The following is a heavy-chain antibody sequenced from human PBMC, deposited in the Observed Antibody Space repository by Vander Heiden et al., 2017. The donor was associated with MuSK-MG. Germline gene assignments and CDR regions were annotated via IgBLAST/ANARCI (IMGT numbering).Heavy chain of an antibody. CDR2: ITSGSSAM. D-gene: IGHD2-2*01. CDR1: GFSFRTYD. J-gene: IGHJ6*03. Sequence: EVQLVESGGGLVQPGGSLRLSCAASGFSFRTYDMNWVRTAPGKGLEWLSSITSGSSAMSYADSVKGRFTISRDNAKNSLYLQMNSLRVEDTAVYYCARVKDIVLVPIYMDVWGKGTTVTVSS. V-gene: IGHV3-48*01. CDR3: ARVKDIVLVPIYMDV.